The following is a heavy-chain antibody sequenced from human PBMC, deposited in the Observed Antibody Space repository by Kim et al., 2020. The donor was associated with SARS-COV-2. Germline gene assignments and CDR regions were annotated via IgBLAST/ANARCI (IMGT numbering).Heavy chain of an antibody. CDR1: GFTFSSYA. V-gene: IGHV3-30*04. J-gene: IGHJ6*02. D-gene: IGHD5-12*01. Sequence: GGSLRLSCAASGFTFSSYAMHWVRQSPGKGLEWVAVISYDGSNKYYADSVKGRFTISRDNSKNTLYLQMNSLRAEDTAVYYCARDQRRSGYLVTHIYGMDVWGQGTTVTVSS. CDR2: ISYDGSNK. CDR3: ARDQRRSGYLVTHIYGMDV.